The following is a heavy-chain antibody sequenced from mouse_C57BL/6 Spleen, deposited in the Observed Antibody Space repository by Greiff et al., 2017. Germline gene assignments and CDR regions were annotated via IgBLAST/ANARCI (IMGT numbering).Heavy chain of an antibody. CDR3: ARTNDFVSSYPFAY. V-gene: IGHV1-61*01. CDR1: GYTFTSYW. D-gene: IGHD1-1*01. J-gene: IGHJ3*01. Sequence: QVQLQQPGAELVRPGSSVKLSCKASGYTFTSYWMDWVKQRPGQGLEWIGNIYPSDSETHYNQKFKDQATLTVDKSYSTAYMQLSSLTSEDSAVYYCARTNDFVSSYPFAYWGQGTLVTVAA. CDR2: IYPSDSET.